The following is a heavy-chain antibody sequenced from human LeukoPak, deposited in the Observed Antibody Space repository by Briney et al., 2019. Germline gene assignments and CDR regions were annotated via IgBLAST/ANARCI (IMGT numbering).Heavy chain of an antibody. CDR3: ARDYYDSSGYYWGYFDY. J-gene: IGHJ4*02. CDR1: GGSISSGSYY. Sequence: SETLSLTCTVSGGSISSGSYYWSWIRQPAGKGLEWIGRIYTSGSTNYNPSLKSRVSISVDTSKNQFSLKLSSVTAADTAVYYCARDYYDSSGYYWGYFDYWGQGTLVTVSS. CDR2: IYTSGST. D-gene: IGHD3-22*01. V-gene: IGHV4-61*02.